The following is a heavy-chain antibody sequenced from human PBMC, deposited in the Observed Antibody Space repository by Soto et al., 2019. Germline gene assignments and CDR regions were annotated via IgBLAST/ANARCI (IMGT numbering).Heavy chain of an antibody. CDR2: INPSCGST. V-gene: IGHV1-46*01. CDR3: ARDMYYYDSSGYYRYFDD. CDR1: GYTFTSYY. D-gene: IGHD3-22*01. J-gene: IGHJ4*02. Sequence: QVQLVQSGAEVKNPGASVKGSCKASGYTFTSYYMHWVRQAPGQGLEWMGIINPSCGSTSYAQKCQGRVTMTRETSTSTVYMELSSLRSEDTAVYYCARDMYYYDSSGYYRYFDDWGQGTLVTVSS.